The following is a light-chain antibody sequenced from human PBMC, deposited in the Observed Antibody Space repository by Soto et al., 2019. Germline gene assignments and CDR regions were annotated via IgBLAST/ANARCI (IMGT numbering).Light chain of an antibody. V-gene: IGKV1-9*01. CDR2: AAS. CDR3: QQHRSYPST. CDR1: PNNSSY. Sequence: DLQITQSPSSLSASVGDRVTITCRASPNNSSYLAWYQQKPGKAPTLLIYAASTLQSGVPYRFSGSGFGTDFTLTISSLQAEDFASYYCQQHRSYPSTFGGGTKVDIK. J-gene: IGKJ4*01.